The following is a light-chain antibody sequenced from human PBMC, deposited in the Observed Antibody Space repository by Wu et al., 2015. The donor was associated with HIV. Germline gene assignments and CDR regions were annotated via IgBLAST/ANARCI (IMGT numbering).Light chain of an antibody. V-gene: IGKV3-20*01. CDR3: QQYGSSPRNT. Sequence: EIVLTQSPGTLSLSPGERATLSCRASQSVSSNYLAWYQQKLGQAPRLLIYGASNRATGIPDRFSGRGSGTDFTLTISRLEPEDFAVYYCQQYGSSPRNTFGQGTSWRSN. CDR1: QSVSSNY. CDR2: GAS. J-gene: IGKJ2*01.